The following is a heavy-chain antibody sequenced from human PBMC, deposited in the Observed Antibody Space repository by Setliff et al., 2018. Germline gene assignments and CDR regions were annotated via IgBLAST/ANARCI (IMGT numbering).Heavy chain of an antibody. J-gene: IGHJ4*02. CDR3: ARINFYVSSGYYYAPEL. CDR1: GYTFTNYG. V-gene: IGHV1-18*01. CDR2: INNYSFKT. Sequence: ASVKVSCKTSGYTFTNYGITWVRQAPGQGLEWMGWINNYSFKTNYPQKFLGRVTVTTDTSTTTAYMKLRSLRADDTAVYYCARINFYVSSGYYYAPELWGQGTTVTVSS. D-gene: IGHD3-22*01.